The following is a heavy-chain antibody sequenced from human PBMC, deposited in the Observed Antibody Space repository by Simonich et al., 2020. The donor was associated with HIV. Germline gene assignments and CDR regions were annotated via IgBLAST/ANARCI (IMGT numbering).Heavy chain of an antibody. J-gene: IGHJ1*01. CDR3: ARLTAGGLGEYFQH. CDR1: GGSFSVYY. V-gene: IGHV4-34*01. CDR2: SNHSGST. D-gene: IGHD6-13*01. Sequence: QVQLQQWGAGMLKPSETLSLTCAVYGGSFSVYYWSCIRQPPGKGLEWIGKSNHSGSTNYNPSLKSRVTISVDTSKNQFSLKLSSVTAADTAVYYCARLTAGGLGEYFQHWGQGTLVTVSS.